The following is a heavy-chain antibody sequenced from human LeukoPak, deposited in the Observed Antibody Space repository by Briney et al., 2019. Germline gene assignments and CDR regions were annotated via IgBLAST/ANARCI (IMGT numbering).Heavy chain of an antibody. V-gene: IGHV4-59*01. Sequence: PSETLSLTCTVSGGSISTYYWNWIRQPPGKGLEWIGYIYYSGSTNYNPSLTSRVTISVDTSKNQFSLKLSSVTAADTAVYYCAREYNYYDSSGWDAFEIWGQGTMVTVSS. J-gene: IGHJ3*02. D-gene: IGHD3-22*01. CDR2: IYYSGST. CDR1: GGSISTYY. CDR3: AREYNYYDSSGWDAFEI.